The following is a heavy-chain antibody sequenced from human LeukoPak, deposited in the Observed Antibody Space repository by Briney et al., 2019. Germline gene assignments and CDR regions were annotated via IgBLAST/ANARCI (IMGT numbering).Heavy chain of an antibody. V-gene: IGHV3-21*01. CDR1: GFTFSSYS. J-gene: IGHJ4*02. D-gene: IGHD3-22*01. CDR2: ISSSSSYI. CDR3: AVAPYYYDSSGSPGV. Sequence: PGRSLRLSCAASGFTFSSYSMNWVRQAPGKGLEWVSSISSSSSYIYYADSVKGRFTISRDNAKNSLYLQMNSLRAEDTAVYYCAVAPYYYDSSGSPGVWGQGTLVTVSS.